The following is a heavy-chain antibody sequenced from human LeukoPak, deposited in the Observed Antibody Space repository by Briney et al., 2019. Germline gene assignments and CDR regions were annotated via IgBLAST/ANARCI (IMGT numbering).Heavy chain of an antibody. CDR3: VRDRGYSTFDY. J-gene: IGHJ4*02. D-gene: IGHD4-23*01. CDR1: GFPFSNYW. CDR2: MKEDGGEI. V-gene: IGHV3-7*01. Sequence: GGSLRLSCAGSGFPFSNYWMAWVRQAPGKGLEWVANMKEDGGEINYVDSVKGRFTISRDDAKNSLDLQMNSLRVDDTAVYYCVRDRGYSTFDYWGQGTLVIVSS.